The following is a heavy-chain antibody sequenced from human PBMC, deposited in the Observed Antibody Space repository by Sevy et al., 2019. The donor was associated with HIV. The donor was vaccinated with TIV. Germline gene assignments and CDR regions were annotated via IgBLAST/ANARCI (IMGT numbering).Heavy chain of an antibody. CDR2: INPNSGGT. CDR1: GYTFTGYY. Sequence: ASVKVSCKASGYTFTGYYMHWVRQAPGQGLEWMGWINPNSGGTNYAQKFQGRVTMTRDTSISTAYMELSRLRSDDTAVYYCARDAIAAAGTEGYYYYCMDVWGKGTTVTVS. V-gene: IGHV1-2*02. CDR3: ARDAIAAAGTEGYYYYCMDV. D-gene: IGHD6-13*01. J-gene: IGHJ6*03.